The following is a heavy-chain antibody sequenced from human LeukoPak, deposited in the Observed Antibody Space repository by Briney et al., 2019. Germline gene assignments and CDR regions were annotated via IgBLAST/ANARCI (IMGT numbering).Heavy chain of an antibody. Sequence: GESLKISCKGSRYSFTSYWIGWVRQMPGKGLEWMGIIYPDDSDTRYSPSFQGQVTISADKSISTAYLQWSSLKASDTAMYYCARTSTNNGDAFDIWGQGTMVTVSS. J-gene: IGHJ3*02. D-gene: IGHD2-8*01. CDR3: ARTSTNNGDAFDI. CDR2: IYPDDSDT. V-gene: IGHV5-51*01. CDR1: RYSFTSYW.